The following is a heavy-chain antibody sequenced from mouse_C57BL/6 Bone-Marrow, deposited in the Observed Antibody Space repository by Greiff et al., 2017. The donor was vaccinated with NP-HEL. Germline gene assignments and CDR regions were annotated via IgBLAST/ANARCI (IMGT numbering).Heavy chain of an antibody. CDR2: IDPSDSYT. J-gene: IGHJ4*01. V-gene: IGHV1-59*01. Sequence: QVQRKQNGAELVRPGTSVKLSCKASGYTFTSYWMHWVKQRPGQGLEWIGVIDPSDSYTNYNQKFKGKATLTVDTSSSTAYMQLSSLTSEDSAVYYCARGWLLFAMDYWGQGTSVTVSS. CDR3: ARGWLLFAMDY. CDR1: GYTFTSYW. D-gene: IGHD2-3*01.